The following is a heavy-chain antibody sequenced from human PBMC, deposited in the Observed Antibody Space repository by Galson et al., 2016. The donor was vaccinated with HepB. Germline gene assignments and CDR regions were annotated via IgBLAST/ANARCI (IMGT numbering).Heavy chain of an antibody. J-gene: IGHJ4*02. Sequence: TLSLTCTVSGGSISSDSHYWIWIRQYPGKGLEWIGYIYYTGSTYYNPSLQSRVTISVDTSKNQFSLKLRSVTAADTAVYYCARGITGTTGPTYYFDYWGQGTLVTVSS. CDR1: GGSISSDSHY. V-gene: IGHV4-31*03. CDR2: IYYTGST. D-gene: IGHD1-20*01. CDR3: ARGITGTTGPTYYFDY.